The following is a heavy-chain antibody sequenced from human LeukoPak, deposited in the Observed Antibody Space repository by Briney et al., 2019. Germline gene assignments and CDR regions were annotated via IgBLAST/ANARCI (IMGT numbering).Heavy chain of an antibody. J-gene: IGHJ6*02. D-gene: IGHD2-2*01. CDR2: ISGSGGST. CDR3: AKWDTISVVVPAAILKGGNYYYYYGMDV. Sequence: RGGSLRLSCAASGFTFSSYAMHWVRQAPGKGLEWVSAISGSGGSTYYADSVKGRFTISRDNSKNTLYLQMNSLRAEDTAVYYCAKWDTISVVVPAAILKGGNYYYYYGMDVWGQGTTVTVSS. V-gene: IGHV3-23*01. CDR1: GFTFSSYA.